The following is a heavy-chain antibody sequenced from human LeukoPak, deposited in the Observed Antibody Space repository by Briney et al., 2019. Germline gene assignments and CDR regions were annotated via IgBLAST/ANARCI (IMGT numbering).Heavy chain of an antibody. CDR2: IYYSGSP. D-gene: IGHD1-14*01. J-gene: IGHJ4*02. V-gene: IGHV4-31*02. Sequence: TWIRQLQGKGLEWIGHIYYSGSPSYNPSLKSRVAISMDTSHNHISLNITSVTDADTAVYYCARDAATGVFESWGQGTLVAVSS. CDR3: ARDAATGVFES.